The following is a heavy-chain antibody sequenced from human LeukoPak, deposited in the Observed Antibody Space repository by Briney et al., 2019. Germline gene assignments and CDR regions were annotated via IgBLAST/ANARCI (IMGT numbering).Heavy chain of an antibody. Sequence: ASVKVSCKASGYTFTTYGISWVRQAPGQGLEWMGWISAYNGNTNYAQKLQGRVTMTTDTSTSTAYMELRSLRSGDTAVYYCARDGRKDYYYYGMDVWGQGTTVTVSS. D-gene: IGHD1-26*01. CDR2: ISAYNGNT. CDR1: GYTFTTYG. J-gene: IGHJ6*02. CDR3: ARDGRKDYYYYGMDV. V-gene: IGHV1-18*01.